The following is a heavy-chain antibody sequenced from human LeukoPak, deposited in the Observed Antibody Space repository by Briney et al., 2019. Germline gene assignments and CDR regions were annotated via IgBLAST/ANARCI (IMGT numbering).Heavy chain of an antibody. CDR3: ARAPSEIGGYYPEYFRH. CDR1: GFTLSSYW. Sequence: GGSLRLSCAASGFTLSSYWMHWVRQAPGKVLVWASRIKSDGRTNYADSVKGRFTISRDNAKNTVSLQMNSLRAEDTGVYYCARAPSEIGGYYPEYFRHWGQGTLVIVSS. D-gene: IGHD3-22*01. V-gene: IGHV3-74*01. J-gene: IGHJ1*01. CDR2: IKSDGRT.